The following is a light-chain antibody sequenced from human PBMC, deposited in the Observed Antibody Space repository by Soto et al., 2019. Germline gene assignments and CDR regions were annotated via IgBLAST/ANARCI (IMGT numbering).Light chain of an antibody. CDR3: QQYNKWPPWT. CDR1: QSIGSN. J-gene: IGKJ1*01. CDR2: AAS. V-gene: IGKV3-15*01. Sequence: EIMMTQSPATLSVSPGERATLSCRASQSIGSNLAWYQQKPGQAPRLLIYAASIRASDFPARFSGSGSGTESTLTISGLQSDDFAVYFCQQYNKWPPWTFGHGTKVEIK.